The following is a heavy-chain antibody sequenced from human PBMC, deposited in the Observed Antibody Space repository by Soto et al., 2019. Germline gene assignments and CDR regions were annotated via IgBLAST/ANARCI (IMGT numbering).Heavy chain of an antibody. Sequence: EVQLLESGGGLVQPGGSLRLSCAASGFTFSNYAMSWVRQAPGKGLEWVSGISGSGDSTYYADSVKGRFTISRDNSKNTLYLQMNSLRAEDTAIYYCTKDSHSGWYNYFDYWGQGTLVTVSS. CDR2: ISGSGDST. V-gene: IGHV3-23*01. D-gene: IGHD6-19*01. J-gene: IGHJ4*02. CDR3: TKDSHSGWYNYFDY. CDR1: GFTFSNYA.